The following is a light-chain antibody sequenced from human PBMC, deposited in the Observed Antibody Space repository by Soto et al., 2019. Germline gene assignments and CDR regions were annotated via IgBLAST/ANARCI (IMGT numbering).Light chain of an antibody. CDR1: SSDIGGYNY. CDR2: QVS. V-gene: IGLV2-14*01. CDR3: SSYTSSNTFYV. Sequence: QSALTQPASVSGSPGQSITVSCTGTSSDIGGYNYVSWYQQHLGKAPKLMVYQVSNRPSGVSNRFSGSKSGNTASLTISGLQAEDEADYYCSSYTSSNTFYVFGTGTKLTVL. J-gene: IGLJ1*01.